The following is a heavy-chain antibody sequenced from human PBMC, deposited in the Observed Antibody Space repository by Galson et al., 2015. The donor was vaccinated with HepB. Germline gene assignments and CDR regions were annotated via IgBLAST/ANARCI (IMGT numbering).Heavy chain of an antibody. J-gene: IGHJ3*02. CDR3: AKDKSGDSSGYYGDAFDI. CDR2: ISWNSGSI. V-gene: IGHV3-9*01. Sequence: SLRLSCAASGFTFDDYAMHWVRQAPGKGLEWVSGISWNSGSIGYADSVKGRFTISRDNAKNSLYLQMNSLRAEDTALYYCAKDKSGDSSGYYGDAFDIWGQGTMVTVSS. CDR1: GFTFDDYA. D-gene: IGHD3-22*01.